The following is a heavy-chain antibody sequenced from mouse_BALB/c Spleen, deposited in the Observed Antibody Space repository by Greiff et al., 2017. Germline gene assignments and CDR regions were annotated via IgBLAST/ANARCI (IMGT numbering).Heavy chain of an antibody. CDR2: INPSSGYT. V-gene: IGHV1-4*01. CDR3: ARSIGPYAMDY. Sequence: VQLQQSAAELARPGASVKMSCKASGYTFTSYTMHWVKQRPGQGLEWIGYINPSSGYTNYNQKFKDKATLTADKSSSTAYMQLSSLTSEDSAVYYCARSIGPYAMDYWGQGTSVTVSS. CDR1: GYTFTSYT. J-gene: IGHJ4*01. D-gene: IGHD2-3*01.